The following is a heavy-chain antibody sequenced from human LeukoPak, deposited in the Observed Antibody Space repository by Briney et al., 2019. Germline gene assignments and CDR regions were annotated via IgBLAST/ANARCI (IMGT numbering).Heavy chain of an antibody. V-gene: IGHV3-7*01. D-gene: IGHD4-17*01. CDR1: GFTFRTYW. CDR2: IKQDGSEK. Sequence: GGSLRLSCVASGFTFRTYWMSWVRQAPGKGLEWVANIKQDGSEKYYLDSVKGRFTISRDNADNSLFLQMDSLRAEDTAVYYCARVGYDYDFPYYFDYWGQGTLVTVSS. CDR3: ARVGYDYDFPYYFDY. J-gene: IGHJ4*02.